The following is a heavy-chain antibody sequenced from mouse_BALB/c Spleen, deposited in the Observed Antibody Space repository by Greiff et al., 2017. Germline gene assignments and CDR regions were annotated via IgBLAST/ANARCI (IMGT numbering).Heavy chain of an antibody. CDR1: GFTFNTNA. CDR2: IRSKSNNYAT. CDR3: VREPYRYGGFAY. J-gene: IGHJ3*01. V-gene: IGHV10S3*01. D-gene: IGHD2-14*01. Sequence: GGGLVQPKGSLKLSCAASGFTFNTNAMNWVRQAPGKGLEWVARIRSKSNNYATYYADSVKDRFTISRDDSQSMLYLQMNNLKTEDTAMYYCVREPYRYGGFAYWAKGLWSLSLQ.